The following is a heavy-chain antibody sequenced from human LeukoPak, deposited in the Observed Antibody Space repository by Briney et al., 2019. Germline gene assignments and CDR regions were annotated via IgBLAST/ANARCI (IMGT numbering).Heavy chain of an antibody. Sequence: ASVKVSCKASGYTFTGYYIHWVRQAPGQGLEWMGWINPNSGGTDYAQKFQGRVSMTRDTSISTAYMEMSSLRSDDTAVFFCARVKDGLEYHSFDYWGQGTLVTVSS. J-gene: IGHJ4*02. CDR3: ARVKDGLEYHSFDY. CDR2: INPNSGGT. D-gene: IGHD1-1*01. CDR1: GYTFTGYY. V-gene: IGHV1-2*02.